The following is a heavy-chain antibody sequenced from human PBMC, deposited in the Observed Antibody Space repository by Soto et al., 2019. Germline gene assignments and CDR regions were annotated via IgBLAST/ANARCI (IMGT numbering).Heavy chain of an antibody. CDR3: ASHNSGGGACYYYYGMDV. D-gene: IGHD2-21*02. V-gene: IGHV5-10-1*01. J-gene: IGHJ6*02. Sequence: GESLKISCKGSGYSFTSYWISWVRQMPGKGLEWLRRIDPSDSYTNYSPSFQAHGTISADKSNSTAYLQWSRLKASDTAMYYCASHNSGGGACYYYYGMDVSGRGITVTVSS. CDR2: IDPSDSYT. CDR1: GYSFTSYW.